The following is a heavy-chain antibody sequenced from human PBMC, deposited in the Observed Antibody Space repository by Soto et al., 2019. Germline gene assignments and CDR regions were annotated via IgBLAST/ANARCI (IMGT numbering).Heavy chain of an antibody. CDR1: GYSISSYY. V-gene: IGHV4-59*01. CDR3: ARARLSRSWWFDP. Sequence: SETLSLTCAVSGYSISSYYWSWIRQPPGKGLEWIGYIYYSGSTNYNPSLKSRVTISVDTSKNQFSLKLSSVTAADTAVYYCARARLSRSWWFDPWGQGTLVTVPQ. J-gene: IGHJ5*02. CDR2: IYYSGST. D-gene: IGHD3-10*01.